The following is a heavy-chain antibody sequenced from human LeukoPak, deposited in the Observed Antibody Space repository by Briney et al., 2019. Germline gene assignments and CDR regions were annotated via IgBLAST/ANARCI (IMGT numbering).Heavy chain of an antibody. CDR1: GFTFSSYG. V-gene: IGHV3-30*03. CDR3: LSVGSSARGDY. J-gene: IGHJ4*02. CDR2: ISYDGSNK. Sequence: PGGSLRLSCAASGFTFSSYGMHWVRQAPGKGLEWVAVISYDGSNKYYADSVKGRFTISRDNSKNTLYLQMNSLRAEDTAVYYCLSVGSSARGDYWGQGTLVIVSS. D-gene: IGHD6-13*01.